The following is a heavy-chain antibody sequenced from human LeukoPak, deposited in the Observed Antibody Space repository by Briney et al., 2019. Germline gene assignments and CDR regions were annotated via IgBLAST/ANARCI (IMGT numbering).Heavy chain of an antibody. J-gene: IGHJ4*02. Sequence: GGSLRLSCALFVFIFSDYNMDWVRQAPGKGLEWVGRSRGKANSYTTEYAASVKGRFTISRDESKNSLYLQMNSLRTEDTALYYCARAGVRTYFDSWGQGTLVTVSS. CDR1: VFIFSDYN. CDR2: SRGKANSYTT. CDR3: ARAGVRTYFDS. V-gene: IGHV3-72*01. D-gene: IGHD2-8*01.